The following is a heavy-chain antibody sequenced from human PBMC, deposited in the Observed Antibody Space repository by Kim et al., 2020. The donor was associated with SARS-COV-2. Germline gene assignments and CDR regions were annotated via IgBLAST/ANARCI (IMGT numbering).Heavy chain of an antibody. CDR3: ARSNQLIWLDP. V-gene: IGHV3-74*01. CDR2: ISGDGSVV. D-gene: IGHD3-10*01. J-gene: IGHJ5*02. Sequence: GGSLRLSCAASGSNFRNFQMHWVRQTPGKGLVWVSRISGDGSVVTYADSVKGRFTISRDNAKNTLYLQMDSLRAEDTAVYFCARSNQLIWLDPWGQGTLVTVSS. CDR1: GSNFRNFQ.